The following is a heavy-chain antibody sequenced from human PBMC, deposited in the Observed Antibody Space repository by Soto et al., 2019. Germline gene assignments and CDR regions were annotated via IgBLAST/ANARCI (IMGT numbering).Heavy chain of an antibody. Sequence: ASVKVSCKASAYTFPDYVINWVRQASGQRLEWMGWINPEKGNTGYSQKFQGRVTITRNTSASTAYMELSSLRSDDTAVYYCARDYYYDSSVNFDYWGQG. CDR2: INPEKGNT. D-gene: IGHD3-22*01. CDR1: AYTFPDYV. J-gene: IGHJ4*02. CDR3: ARDYYYDSSVNFDY. V-gene: IGHV1-8*03.